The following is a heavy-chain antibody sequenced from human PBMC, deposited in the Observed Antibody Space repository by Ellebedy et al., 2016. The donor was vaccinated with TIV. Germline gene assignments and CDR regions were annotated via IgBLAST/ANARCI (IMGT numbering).Heavy chain of an antibody. Sequence: MPSETLSLTCGVSGGSINSDNYWSWVRQSPGKGLEWIGYIYYSGNTDYNPSLKSRVTMSVDTSKNQFSLKLRSVTAADTAVYYCARGFLLQMGGMDVWGQGTTVTVSS. D-gene: IGHD2-15*01. CDR2: IYYSGNT. CDR3: ARGFLLQMGGMDV. V-gene: IGHV4-61*01. CDR1: GGSINSDNY. J-gene: IGHJ6*02.